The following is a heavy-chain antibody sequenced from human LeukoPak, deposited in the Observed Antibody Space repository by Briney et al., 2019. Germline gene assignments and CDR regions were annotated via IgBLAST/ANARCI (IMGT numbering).Heavy chain of an antibody. CDR1: GFSFSSYG. V-gene: IGHV3-33*06. Sequence: PGGSLRLSCTASGFSFSSYGMYWVRQAPGKGLEWVALIYNDGGLPNYLDSVRGRFTISRGNSKNTLYLQMNSLRVEDTAVYYCAKGHFIGNSEFLDNWGQGTLVSVSP. CDR2: IYNDGGLP. D-gene: IGHD4-23*01. CDR3: AKGHFIGNSEFLDN. J-gene: IGHJ4*02.